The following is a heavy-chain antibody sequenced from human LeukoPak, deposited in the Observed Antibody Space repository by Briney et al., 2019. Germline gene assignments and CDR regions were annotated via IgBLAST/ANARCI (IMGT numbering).Heavy chain of an antibody. CDR3: ARFPATGTTHFDY. D-gene: IGHD1-7*01. Sequence: PSQTLSLTCTVSGGSISSGGYYWSWIRQHPGKGLEWIGYIYYSGSTYYNPSLKSRVTISVDTSKNQFSLKLSSVTAADTAVYYCARFPATGTTHFDYWGQGTLVTVSS. J-gene: IGHJ4*02. V-gene: IGHV4-31*03. CDR2: IYYSGST. CDR1: GGSISSGGYY.